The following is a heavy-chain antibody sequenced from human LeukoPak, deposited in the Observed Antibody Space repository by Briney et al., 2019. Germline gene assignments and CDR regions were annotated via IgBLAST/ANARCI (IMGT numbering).Heavy chain of an antibody. Sequence: SVTVSCKASGGTFSSYAISWVRQAPGQGLEWMGRIIPILGIANYAQKFQGRVTITADKSTSTAYMELSSLRSEDTAVCYCARAQYLPVVAATNWGQGTLVTVSS. J-gene: IGHJ4*02. V-gene: IGHV1-69*04. CDR2: IIPILGIA. CDR1: GGTFSSYA. CDR3: ARAQYLPVVAATN. D-gene: IGHD2-15*01.